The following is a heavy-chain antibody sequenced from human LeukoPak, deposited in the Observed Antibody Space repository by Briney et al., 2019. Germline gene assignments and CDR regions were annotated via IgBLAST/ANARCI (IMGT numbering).Heavy chain of an antibody. CDR2: ISSSGTSI. V-gene: IGHV3-48*04. J-gene: IGHJ4*02. D-gene: IGHD3-22*01. Sequence: GGSLRLSCEASGFTFNTYSMNWARQAPGKGLEWVSYISSSGTSIYYADSVKGRFTISRDNAKKSLYLQMNSLRAEDTAVYYCARALGYDSSGYYYRDFDYWGQGTLVTVSS. CDR3: ARALGYDSSGYYYRDFDY. CDR1: GFTFNTYS.